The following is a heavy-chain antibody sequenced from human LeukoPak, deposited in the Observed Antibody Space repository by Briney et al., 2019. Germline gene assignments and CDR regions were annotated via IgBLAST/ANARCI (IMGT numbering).Heavy chain of an antibody. CDR2: INPNSGGT. CDR3: ASFDSSGYYYYFDY. D-gene: IGHD3-22*01. Sequence: ASVKVSCXASGYTFTGYYMHWVRQAPGQGLEWMGWINPNSGGTNYAQKFQGRVTMTRDTSISTAYMELSRLRSDDTAVYYCASFDSSGYYYYFDYWGQGTLVTVSS. J-gene: IGHJ4*02. CDR1: GYTFTGYY. V-gene: IGHV1-2*02.